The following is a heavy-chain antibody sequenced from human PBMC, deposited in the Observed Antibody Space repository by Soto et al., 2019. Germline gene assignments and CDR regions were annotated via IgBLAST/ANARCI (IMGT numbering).Heavy chain of an antibody. D-gene: IGHD6-13*01. J-gene: IGHJ6*02. CDR1: GFTFSSYA. V-gene: IGHV3-30-3*01. CDR2: ISYDGSNK. CDR3: ARGSYSSSWYSSPAGAYYYYGMDV. Sequence: PGGSLRLSCAASGFTFSSYAMHWVRQAPGKGLEWVAVISYDGSNKYYADSVKGRFTISRDNSKNTLYLQMNSLRAEDTAVYYCARGSYSSSWYSSPAGAYYYYGMDVWGQGTTVIVSS.